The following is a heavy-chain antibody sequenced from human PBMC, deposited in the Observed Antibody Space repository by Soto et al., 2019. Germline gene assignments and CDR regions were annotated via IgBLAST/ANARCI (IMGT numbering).Heavy chain of an antibody. CDR2: IIPLFDSP. V-gene: IGHV1-69*06. D-gene: IGHD4-17*01. CDR1: GSPFTAYA. Sequence: QVQLVQSGAEVKNPGSSVKVSCTASGSPFTAYAITWLRQAPGQGLEWVGGIIPLFDSPNYAQRNQGRVTITADKSTSTSYMELTGLISDDTAVYYCALSYGSYHYGAYWGQGTLVTVSS. CDR3: ALSYGSYHYGAY. J-gene: IGHJ4*02.